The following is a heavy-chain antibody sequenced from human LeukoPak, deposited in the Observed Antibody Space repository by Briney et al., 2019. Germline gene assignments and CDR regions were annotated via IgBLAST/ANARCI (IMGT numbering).Heavy chain of an antibody. CDR1: GYTFTGYY. Sequence: GASVKVSCKASGYTFTGYYMHWVRQAPGQGLEWMGRINPNSGGTNYAQKFQGRVTMTRNTSISTAYMELSSLRSEDTAVCYCARGIGSTTVTTLEYYFDYWGQGTLVTVSS. V-gene: IGHV1-2*06. J-gene: IGHJ4*02. CDR2: INPNSGGT. CDR3: ARGIGSTTVTTLEYYFDY. D-gene: IGHD4-17*01.